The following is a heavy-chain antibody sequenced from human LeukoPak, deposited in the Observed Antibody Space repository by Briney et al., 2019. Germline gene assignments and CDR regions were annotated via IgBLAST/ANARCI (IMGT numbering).Heavy chain of an antibody. CDR2: IYPGDSDT. Sequence: GASLKISCRGSGYSFISYWIGWVRQMPGKGLEWMEIIYPGDSDTRYSPSFQGQVTISADKSISTSYLQWSSLKASDTAMYYCARSNSSTPEGMDVWGQGTTVTVSS. D-gene: IGHD6-13*01. CDR1: GYSFISYW. V-gene: IGHV5-51*01. CDR3: ARSNSSTPEGMDV. J-gene: IGHJ6*02.